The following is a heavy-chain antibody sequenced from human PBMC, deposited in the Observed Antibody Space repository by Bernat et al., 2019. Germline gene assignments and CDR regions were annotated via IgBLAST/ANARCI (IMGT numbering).Heavy chain of an antibody. J-gene: IGHJ4*02. Sequence: EVQLVESGGGLVQPGGSLKLSCAASGFTFSGSAMHWVRQASGKGLEWVGRIRSKANSYATAYAASVKGRFTISRDDSKNTAYLQMNSLKTEDTAVYYCTTTPSNWNDVSYWGQGTLVTVSS. V-gene: IGHV3-73*02. CDR3: TTTPSNWNDVSY. CDR1: GFTFSGSA. CDR2: IRSKANSYAT. D-gene: IGHD1-1*01.